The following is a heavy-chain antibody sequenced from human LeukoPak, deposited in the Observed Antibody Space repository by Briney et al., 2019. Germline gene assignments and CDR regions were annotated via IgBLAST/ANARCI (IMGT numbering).Heavy chain of an antibody. J-gene: IGHJ4*02. Sequence: SETLSLTCTVSGDSISSYYWSWIRQPAGKGLEWSGRIYTGGSTKYNPSLKSRVTMSVDTSKNHFSLKLSSVTASDTAVYYCARAGHCSGGPCYPYFDYWGQGALVTVSS. CDR3: ARAGHCSGGPCYPYFDY. D-gene: IGHD2-15*01. CDR2: IYTGGST. CDR1: GDSISSYY. V-gene: IGHV4-4*07.